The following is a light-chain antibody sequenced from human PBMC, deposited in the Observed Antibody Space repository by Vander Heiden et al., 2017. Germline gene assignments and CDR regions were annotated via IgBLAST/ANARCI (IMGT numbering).Light chain of an antibody. V-gene: IGKV1-5*03. CDR2: RAS. CDR3: QQYDRGRT. J-gene: IGKJ1*01. CDR1: ENISRW. Sequence: DIQMTQTPSTLSASVGDRVTITCRANENISRWLAWYQQKPGKAPKLLIYRASSLESGVPSRFSGSGSGTEFTLTISSLQPDDLATYYCQQYDRGRTFGQGTKVEVK.